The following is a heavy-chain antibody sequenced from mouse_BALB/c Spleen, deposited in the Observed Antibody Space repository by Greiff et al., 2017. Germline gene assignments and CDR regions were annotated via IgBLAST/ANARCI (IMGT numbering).Heavy chain of an antibody. D-gene: IGHD1-2*01. CDR3: ARAGTAFDY. J-gene: IGHJ2*01. V-gene: IGHV5-6-3*01. CDR2: INSNGGST. CDR1: GFTFSSYG. Sequence: VQLQQSGGGLVQPGGSLKLSCAASGFTFSSYGMSWVRQTPDKRLELVATINSNGGSTYYPDSVKGRFTISRDNAKNTLYLQMSSLKSEDTAMYYCARAGTAFDYWGQGTTLTVSS.